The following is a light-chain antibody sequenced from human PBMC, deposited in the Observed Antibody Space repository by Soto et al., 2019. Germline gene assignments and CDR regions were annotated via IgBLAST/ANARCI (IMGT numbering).Light chain of an antibody. J-gene: IGLJ2*01. CDR1: SSDVGTYNL. V-gene: IGLV2-23*01. CDR2: EGT. Sequence: QSVLTQPASVSGSPGQSITISCTGTSSDVGTYNLVSWYQQHPGKAPKFMLYEGTERPSGVSNRFSGSKSGNTASLTISGLQAEDEADYYCCSYAGSGTLVFGGGTKLTVL. CDR3: CSYAGSGTLV.